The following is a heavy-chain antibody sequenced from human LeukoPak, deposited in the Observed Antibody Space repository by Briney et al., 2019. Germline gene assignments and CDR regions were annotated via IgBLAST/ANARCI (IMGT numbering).Heavy chain of an antibody. CDR2: IYPGDSDT. J-gene: IGHJ4*02. V-gene: IGHV5-51*01. CDR3: ARRGAAATFDY. CDR1: GYRFTNYW. Sequence: GESLKISCEASGYRFTNYWIGWVRQMPGKGLEWMGIIYPGDSDTRYSPSFQGQVTISADKSISTAYLQWSSLKASDTAMYYCARRGAAATFDYWGQGTLVTVSS. D-gene: IGHD6-13*01.